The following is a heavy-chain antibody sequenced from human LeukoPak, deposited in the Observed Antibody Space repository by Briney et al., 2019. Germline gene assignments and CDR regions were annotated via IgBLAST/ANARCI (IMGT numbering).Heavy chain of an antibody. CDR3: ARDARSGSYFYDY. CDR2: INPNSGGT. D-gene: IGHD1-26*01. J-gene: IGHJ4*02. V-gene: IGHV1-2*02. Sequence: ASVKVSCKASGYTFTGYYMHWVRQAPGQGLEWMGWINPNSGGTNYAQKFQGRDTMTRDTSISTAYMELRSLRSDDTAVYYCARDARSGSYFYDYWGQGTLVTVSS. CDR1: GYTFTGYY.